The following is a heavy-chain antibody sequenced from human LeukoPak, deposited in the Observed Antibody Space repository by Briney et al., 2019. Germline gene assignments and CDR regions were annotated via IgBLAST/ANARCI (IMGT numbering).Heavy chain of an antibody. V-gene: IGHV3-23*01. CDR2: ISGSGGST. Sequence: GGSLSLSCAASGFTFSSYAMSWVRHAPGNGLEWVSAISGSGGSTYYADSVKGRFTISRDNSKNTLYLQMNSRRAEDTAVYYCAKVGDGSGSYYMYYFDYWGQGTLVTVSS. CDR1: GFTFSSYA. CDR3: AKVGDGSGSYYMYYFDY. J-gene: IGHJ4*02. D-gene: IGHD3-10*01.